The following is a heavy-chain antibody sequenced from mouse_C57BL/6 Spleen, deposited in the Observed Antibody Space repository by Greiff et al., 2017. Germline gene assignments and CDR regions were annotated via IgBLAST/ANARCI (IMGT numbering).Heavy chain of an antibody. D-gene: IGHD3-2*02. J-gene: IGHJ3*01. V-gene: IGHV1-5*01. CDR2: IYPGNSDT. Sequence: EVQLQQSGTVLARPGASVKMSCKTSGYTFTSYWMHWVKQRPGQGLEWIGAIYPGNSDTSYNQKFKGKAKLTAVTSASTAYMELSSLTNEDSAVYYCTLDSSGYAWFAYWGQGTLVTVSA. CDR3: TLDSSGYAWFAY. CDR1: GYTFTSYW.